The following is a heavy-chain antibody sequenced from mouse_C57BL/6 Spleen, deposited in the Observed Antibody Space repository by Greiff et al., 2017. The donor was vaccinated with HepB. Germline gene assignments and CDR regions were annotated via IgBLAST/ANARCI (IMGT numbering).Heavy chain of an antibody. CDR1: GYTFTDYE. Sequence: VQLQQSGAELVRPGASVTLSCKASGYTFTDYEMHWVKQTPVHGLEWIGAIDPETGGTAYNQKFKGKAILTADKSSSTAYMELRSLTSEDSAVYYCTRSVYDYGRYFDVWGTGTTVTVSS. CDR3: TRSVYDYGRYFDV. V-gene: IGHV1-15*01. D-gene: IGHD2-4*01. J-gene: IGHJ1*03. CDR2: IDPETGGT.